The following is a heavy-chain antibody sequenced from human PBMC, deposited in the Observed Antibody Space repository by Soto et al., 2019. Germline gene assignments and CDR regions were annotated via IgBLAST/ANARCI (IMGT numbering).Heavy chain of an antibody. J-gene: IGHJ4*02. CDR1: GFTFSSYS. V-gene: IGHV3-21*01. CDR3: AGDLPYGSGSYYNPAYFDY. Sequence: GGSLRLSCAASGFTFSSYSMNWVRQAPGKGLEWVSSISSSRSYIYYADSVKGRFTISRDNAKNSVYLQMNSLRAEDTAVDYCAGDLPYGSGSYYNPAYFDYWGQGTLVTVSS. CDR2: ISSSRSYI. D-gene: IGHD3-10*01.